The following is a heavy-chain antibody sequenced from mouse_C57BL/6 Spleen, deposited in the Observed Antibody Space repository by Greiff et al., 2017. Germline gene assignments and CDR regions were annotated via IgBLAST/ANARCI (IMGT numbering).Heavy chain of an antibody. Sequence: QVQLQQSGAELMKPGASVKLSCKATGYTFTGYWIEWVKQRPGHGLEWIGEILPGSGSTNYNEKFKGKATFTADTSSNTAYMQLSSLTTGDSAIYYCARRGDNYGWFAYWGQGTLVTVSA. CDR3: ARRGDNYGWFAY. CDR1: GYTFTGYW. D-gene: IGHD2-12*01. J-gene: IGHJ3*01. CDR2: ILPGSGST. V-gene: IGHV1-9*01.